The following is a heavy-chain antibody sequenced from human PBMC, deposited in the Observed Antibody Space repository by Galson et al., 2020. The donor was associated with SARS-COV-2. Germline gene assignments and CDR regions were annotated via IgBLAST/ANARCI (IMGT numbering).Heavy chain of an antibody. CDR1: GYTFTDCL. J-gene: IGHJ6*02. CDR2: VNPTGGSA. Sequence: GESLKISCKASGYTFTDCLIHWVRQAPGQGLEWMGVVNPTGGSASYAQKYQGRVTMTRDTSTSTVYMELNSLRSEDTAMYYCARRAPLFYGMDVWGQGTTVTVSS. CDR3: ARRAPLFYGMDV. V-gene: IGHV1-46*01. D-gene: IGHD3-10*01.